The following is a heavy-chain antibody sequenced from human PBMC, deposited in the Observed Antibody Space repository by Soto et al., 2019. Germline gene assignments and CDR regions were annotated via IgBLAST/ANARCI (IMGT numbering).Heavy chain of an antibody. Sequence: SETLSLTCTVSGGSVSSGSYYWSWIRQPPGKGLEWIGYIYYSGSTNYNPSLKSRVTISVDTSKNQFSLKLSSVTAADTAVYYCARVDYDFWRGYPPDGMDVWGQGTTVTVSS. CDR2: IYYSGST. J-gene: IGHJ6*02. V-gene: IGHV4-61*01. D-gene: IGHD3-3*01. CDR3: ARVDYDFWRGYPPDGMDV. CDR1: GGSVSSGSYY.